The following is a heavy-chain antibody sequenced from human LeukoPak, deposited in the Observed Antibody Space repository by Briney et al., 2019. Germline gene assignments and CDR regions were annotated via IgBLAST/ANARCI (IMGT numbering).Heavy chain of an antibody. D-gene: IGHD3-22*01. CDR3: ARHEEYYDSFYDY. J-gene: IGHJ4*02. CDR1: GGSISSYY. Sequence: SETLSLTCTASGGSISSYYWSWIRQPPGKGLEWIGYIYYSGSTNYNPSLKSRVTISVDTSKNQFSLKLSSVTAADTAVYYCARHEEYYDSFYDYWGQGTLVTVSS. CDR2: IYYSGST. V-gene: IGHV4-59*08.